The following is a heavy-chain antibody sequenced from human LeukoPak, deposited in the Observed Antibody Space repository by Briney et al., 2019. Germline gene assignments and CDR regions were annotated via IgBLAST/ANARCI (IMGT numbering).Heavy chain of an antibody. J-gene: IGHJ1*01. D-gene: IGHD6-6*01. V-gene: IGHV3-23*01. Sequence: GGSLRLSCAASGFTFSSYAMSWVRQAPGKGLEWVSAISGSGGSTYYADSVKGQFTISRDNSKNTLYLQMNSLRAEDTAVYYCAKLLIAARSYFQHWGQGTLVTVSS. CDR1: GFTFSSYA. CDR2: ISGSGGST. CDR3: AKLLIAARSYFQH.